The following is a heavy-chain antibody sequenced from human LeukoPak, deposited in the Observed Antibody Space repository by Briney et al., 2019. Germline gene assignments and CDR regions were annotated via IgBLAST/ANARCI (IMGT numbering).Heavy chain of an antibody. CDR3: ARAGYSTSWYTIDY. CDR1: GFTFSSYA. J-gene: IGHJ4*02. V-gene: IGHV3-30*04. Sequence: GGSLRLSCAASGFTFSSYAMHWVRQAPGKGLEWVAGISYDGSNKYYADSVKGRFTISRDTPKNTLYVQMNSLRVEDTAVYYCARAGYSTSWYTIDYWGQGTLVTVSS. CDR2: ISYDGSNK. D-gene: IGHD6-13*01.